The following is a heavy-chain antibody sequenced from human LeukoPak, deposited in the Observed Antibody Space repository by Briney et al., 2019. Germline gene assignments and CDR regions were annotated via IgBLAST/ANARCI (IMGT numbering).Heavy chain of an antibody. Sequence: PSETLSLTCTVSGSSITGGYYWVWIRQPPGKGLEWVGSIYHSGSTYYIPSLKSRVTISVDTSKNQFSLKLSSVTAADTAVYYCARAYCGGDCYNSRRWFDPWGQGTLVTVSS. CDR1: GSSITGGYY. V-gene: IGHV4-38-2*02. D-gene: IGHD2-21*02. CDR2: IYHSGST. J-gene: IGHJ5*02. CDR3: ARAYCGGDCYNSRRWFDP.